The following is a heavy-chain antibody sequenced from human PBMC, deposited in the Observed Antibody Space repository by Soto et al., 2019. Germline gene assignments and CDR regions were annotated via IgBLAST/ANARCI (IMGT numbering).Heavy chain of an antibody. V-gene: IGHV4-30-4*01. CDR2: IYYSGST. CDR3: ARVGRQLGWFDP. D-gene: IGHD6-13*01. CDR1: GGSISSGDYY. Sequence: SETLSLTCTVSGGSISSGDYYWSWIRQPPGKGLEWIGYIYYSGSTYYNPSLKSRVTISVDTSKNQFSLKLSSVTAADTAVYYCARVGRQLGWFDPWGQGTLVTVSS. J-gene: IGHJ5*02.